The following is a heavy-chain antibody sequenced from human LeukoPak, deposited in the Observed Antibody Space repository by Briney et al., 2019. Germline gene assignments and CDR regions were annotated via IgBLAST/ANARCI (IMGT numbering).Heavy chain of an antibody. CDR2: IDWNGGRT. CDR1: GFTFDDYD. J-gene: IGHJ4*02. CDR3: AKASWARGYSGYTE. V-gene: IGHV3-20*04. Sequence: GGSLRLSCAASGFTFDDYDMSWVRQAPGKGLEWVSDIDWNGGRTRYADSVKGRVTISRDNAKNSLYLQMNSLRAEDTALYYCAKASWARGYSGYTEWGQGTLVTVSS. D-gene: IGHD5-12*01.